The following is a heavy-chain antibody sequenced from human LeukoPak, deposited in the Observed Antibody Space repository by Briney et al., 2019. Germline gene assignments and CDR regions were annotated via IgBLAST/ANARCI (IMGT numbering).Heavy chain of an antibody. CDR2: IKSKGEGGTT. J-gene: IGHJ4*02. V-gene: IGHV3-15*01. Sequence: PGGSLRLSCAASGLTFRNGWMSWVRQAPGKGLEWVSHIKSKGEGGTTEYAAPVKGIFTIPRDDSANTLFLQMNTLKSEDTGMYYCSRLGVWGIFIMEPPFGSWGQGTLVTVSS. CDR1: GLTFRNGW. CDR3: SRLGVWGIFIMEPPFGS. D-gene: IGHD3-10*01.